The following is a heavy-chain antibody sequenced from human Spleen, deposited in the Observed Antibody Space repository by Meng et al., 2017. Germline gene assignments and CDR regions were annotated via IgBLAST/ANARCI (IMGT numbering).Heavy chain of an antibody. V-gene: IGHV1-2*06. D-gene: IGHD1-26*01. CDR1: GYTFTGYY. Sequence: ASVKVSCKASGYTFTGYYMHWVRQAPGQGLEWMGRINPNSGGTNYAQKFQGRVTITRDTSISTAYMELSRLRSDDTAVYYCARPPVGATTDDYWGQGTLVTVSS. CDR2: INPNSGGT. J-gene: IGHJ4*02. CDR3: ARPPVGATTDDY.